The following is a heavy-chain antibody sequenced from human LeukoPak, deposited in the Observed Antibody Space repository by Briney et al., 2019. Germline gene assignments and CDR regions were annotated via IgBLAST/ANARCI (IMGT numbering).Heavy chain of an antibody. CDR2: INPNSGGT. D-gene: IGHD3-3*01. V-gene: IGHV1-2*06. J-gene: IGHJ4*02. CDR1: GYTFTGYY. CDR3: ARAHTSAPGTLFDY. Sequence: ASVKVSCKASGYTFTGYYMHWVRQAPGQGLEWMGRINPNSGGTNYAQKFQGRVTMTRDTSTSTLYMELSSLGSEDTAVYYCARAHTSAPGTLFDYWGQGTLVTVSS.